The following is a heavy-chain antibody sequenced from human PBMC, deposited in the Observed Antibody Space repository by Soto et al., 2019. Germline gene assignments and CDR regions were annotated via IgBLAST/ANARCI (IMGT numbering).Heavy chain of an antibody. CDR2: ISGSGGST. CDR1: GFTFSSYA. D-gene: IGHD2-15*01. Sequence: EVQLLESGGGLVQPGGSLRLSCAASGFTFSSYAMSWVRQAPGKGLEWVSAISGSGGSTYYADSVKGRFTISRDNSKNTLYLQMNSLRAEDTAVYYCAKDVPNPVVAAAYFDYWGQGTLVTVSS. J-gene: IGHJ4*02. CDR3: AKDVPNPVVAAAYFDY. V-gene: IGHV3-23*01.